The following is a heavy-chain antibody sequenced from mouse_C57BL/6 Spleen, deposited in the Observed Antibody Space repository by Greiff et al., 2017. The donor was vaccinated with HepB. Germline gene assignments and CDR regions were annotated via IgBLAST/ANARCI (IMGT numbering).Heavy chain of an antibody. CDR3: ARGDGNYVWFAY. CDR1: GYTFTSYW. CDR2: IDPSDSYT. V-gene: IGHV1-69*01. D-gene: IGHD2-1*01. Sequence: VQLQQPGAELVMPGASVKLSCKASGYTFTSYWMHWVKQRPGQGLEWIGEIDPSDSYTNYNQKFKGKSTLTVDKSTSTAYMQLSSLTSEDSAVYYCARGDGNYVWFAYWGKGTLVTVSA. J-gene: IGHJ3*01.